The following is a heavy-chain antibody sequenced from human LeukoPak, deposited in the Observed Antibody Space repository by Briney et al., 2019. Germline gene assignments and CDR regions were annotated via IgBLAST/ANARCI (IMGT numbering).Heavy chain of an antibody. CDR1: GFTFSSYS. CDR3: ARAKYDSSGYAFDY. CDR2: ITASGTAM. V-gene: IGHV3-48*04. J-gene: IGHJ4*02. Sequence: GGSLRLSCAASGFTFSSYSMNWVRQAPGKGLEWVSHITASGTAMFYADSVKGRFTISRDNAKNSLYLQMNSLRAEDTAVYYCARAKYDSSGYAFDYWGQGTLVTVSS. D-gene: IGHD3-22*01.